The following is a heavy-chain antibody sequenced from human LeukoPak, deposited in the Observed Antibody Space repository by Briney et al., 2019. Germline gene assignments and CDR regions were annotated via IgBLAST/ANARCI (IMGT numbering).Heavy chain of an antibody. CDR2: ISYDGSNK. J-gene: IGHJ4*02. CDR1: GFTFSSYG. CDR3: AKGPKEWELLY. Sequence: GGSLRVSCAASGFTFSSYGMHWVRQAPGKGLEWVAVISYDGSNKYYADSVKGRFTISRDNSKNTLYLQMNSLRAEDTALYYCAKGPKEWELLYWAQETLVTVPS. D-gene: IGHD1-26*01. V-gene: IGHV3-30*18.